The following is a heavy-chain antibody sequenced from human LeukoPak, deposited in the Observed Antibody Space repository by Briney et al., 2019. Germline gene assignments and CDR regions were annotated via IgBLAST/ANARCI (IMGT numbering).Heavy chain of an antibody. D-gene: IGHD1-1*01. CDR1: DDSITMYY. CDR2: VDHTGST. CDR3: ARGRVSSSTWYSTYYYYFYMDV. J-gene: IGHJ6*03. V-gene: IGHV4-59*01. Sequence: SETLSLTCSVSDDSITMYYWTWIRQPPGKGLEWIGYVDHTGSTNFNPSLNGRVSISRDTTKNLSSLRLRSVTAADTAVYFCARGRVSSSTWYSTYYYYFYMDVWGKGTTVTVSS.